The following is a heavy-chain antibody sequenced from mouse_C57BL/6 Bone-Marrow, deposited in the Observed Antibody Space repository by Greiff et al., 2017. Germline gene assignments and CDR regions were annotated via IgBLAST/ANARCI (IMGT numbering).Heavy chain of an antibody. J-gene: IGHJ1*03. CDR1: GYTFKSYD. CDR2: IYPRDGST. Sequence: QVQLQQSGPELVKPGASVKLSCKASGYTFKSYDINWVKQRPGQGLEWIGWIYPRDGSTKYNEKFKGKATLTVDTSSSTAYMELHSLTSEDSAVYFCARVEFDGSSGDWYFDVWGTGTTVTVSS. CDR3: ARVEFDGSSGDWYFDV. V-gene: IGHV1-85*01. D-gene: IGHD1-1*01.